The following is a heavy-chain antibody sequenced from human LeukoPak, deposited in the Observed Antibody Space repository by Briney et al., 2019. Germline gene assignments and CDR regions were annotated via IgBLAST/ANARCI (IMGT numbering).Heavy chain of an antibody. D-gene: IGHD3/OR15-3a*01. Sequence: GGSLRLSCAASGFPFSNYAMHWVRQDPGKGLEWVAVIWYDGSDEYYGESLKGRFTISRDNSKNTLYLQMNSLRAEDSAVYYCARGPPGDFWTYDYYYYGMDVWGQGTTVTVSS. V-gene: IGHV3-33*01. CDR1: GFPFSNYA. CDR2: IWYDGSDE. J-gene: IGHJ6*02. CDR3: ARGPPGDFWTYDYYYYGMDV.